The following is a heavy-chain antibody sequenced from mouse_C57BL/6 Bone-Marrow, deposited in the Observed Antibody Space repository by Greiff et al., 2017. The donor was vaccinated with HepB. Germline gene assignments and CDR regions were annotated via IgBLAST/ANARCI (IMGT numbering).Heavy chain of an antibody. D-gene: IGHD1-1*01. CDR2: IDPETGGT. V-gene: IGHV1-15*01. J-gene: IGHJ2*01. Sequence: QVQLKESGAELVRPGASVTLSCKASGYTFTDYEMHWVKQTPVHGLEWIGAIDPETGGTAYNQKFKGKAILTADKSSSTAYMELRSLTSEDSAVYYCTGITTVVDYWGQGTTLTVSS. CDR3: TGITTVVDY. CDR1: GYTFTDYE.